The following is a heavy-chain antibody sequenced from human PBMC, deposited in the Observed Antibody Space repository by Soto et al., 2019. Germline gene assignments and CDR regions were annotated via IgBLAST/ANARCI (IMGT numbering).Heavy chain of an antibody. CDR1: GYTFSSYA. CDR2: FTGGNGEQ. V-gene: IGHV1-3*01. CDR3: ARLPVSLCCADFR. Sequence: ASVKVSCKASGYTFSSYAINWGRRAPGQRLKGWGWFTGGNGEQKNSQSFKERAPITRETSANQVNMELSSLALADRAYIYFARLPVSLCCADFRWGRGTPVTVSS. J-gene: IGHJ4*02.